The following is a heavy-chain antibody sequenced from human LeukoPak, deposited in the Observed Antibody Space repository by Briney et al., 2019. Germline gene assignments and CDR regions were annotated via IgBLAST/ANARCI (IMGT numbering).Heavy chain of an antibody. V-gene: IGHV3-48*01. CDR2: ISNSGSTI. CDR3: ARRSGIAVAGAFDY. CDR1: GFTFSSYS. D-gene: IGHD6-19*01. Sequence: GGSLRLSCEASGFTFSSYSMSWVRQAPGKGLEWVSYISNSGSTIYYADSVKGRFTISRDNSKNTLYLQMNSLRAEDTAVYYCARRSGIAVAGAFDYWGQGTLVTVSS. J-gene: IGHJ4*02.